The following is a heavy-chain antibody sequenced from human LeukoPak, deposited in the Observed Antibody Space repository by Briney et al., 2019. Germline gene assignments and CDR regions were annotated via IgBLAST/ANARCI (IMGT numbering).Heavy chain of an antibody. CDR2: IYYSGST. D-gene: IGHD3-22*01. V-gene: IGHV4-59*12. J-gene: IGHJ6*02. CDR3: ARGTDYYDAQGYYGMDV. Sequence: PSETLSLTCTVSGGSISSYYWSWIRQPPGKGLEWIGYIYYSGSTNYNPSLKSRVTISVDTSKNQFSLKLSSVTAADTAVYYCARGTDYYDAQGYYGMDVWGQGTTVTVSS. CDR1: GGSISSYY.